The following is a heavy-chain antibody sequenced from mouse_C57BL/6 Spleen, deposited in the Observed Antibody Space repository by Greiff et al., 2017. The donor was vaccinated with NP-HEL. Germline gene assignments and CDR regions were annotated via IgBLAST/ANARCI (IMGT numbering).Heavy chain of an antibody. V-gene: IGHV1-69*01. CDR2: IDPSDSYT. Sequence: QVQLQQPGAELVMPGASVKLSCKASGYTFTSYWMHWVKQRPGQGLEWIGEIDPSDSYTNYNQKFKGKSTFTVDKSSSTAYMQLSSLTSEDSAVYYCARSRVHYGSTYFDYWGQGTTLTVSS. D-gene: IGHD1-1*01. J-gene: IGHJ2*01. CDR3: ARSRVHYGSTYFDY. CDR1: GYTFTSYW.